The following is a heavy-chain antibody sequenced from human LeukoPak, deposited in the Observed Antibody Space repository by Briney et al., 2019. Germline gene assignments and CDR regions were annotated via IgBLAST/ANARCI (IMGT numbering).Heavy chain of an antibody. CDR3: TTDRPSRVAVPGIIDY. J-gene: IGHJ4*02. D-gene: IGHD6-19*01. CDR1: GFTVSSSY. CDR2: IYSGGTT. Sequence: GGSLRLSCAASGFTVSSSYMTWVRQAPGKGLEWVSVIYSGGTTYYADSVKGRFTISRDSAKSSLYLQMNSLRAEDTAVYYCTTDRPSRVAVPGIIDYWGQGTLVTVSS. V-gene: IGHV3-66*01.